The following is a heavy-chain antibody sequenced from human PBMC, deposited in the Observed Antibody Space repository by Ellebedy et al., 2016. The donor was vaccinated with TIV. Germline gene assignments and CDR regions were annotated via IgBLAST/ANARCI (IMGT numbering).Heavy chain of an antibody. D-gene: IGHD5-18*01. V-gene: IGHV1-18*01. CDR3: ARNTPMAEYFDY. J-gene: IGHJ4*02. CDR2: ISAYNGNT. CDR1: GGPFSSYA. Sequence: AASVKVSCKASGGPFSSYAISWVLQPPGQGLEGMGWISAYNGNTNYAKKLQGRVTMTTDTSTSTAYMELRSLRSDETAVYYCARNTPMAEYFDYWGQGTLVTVSS.